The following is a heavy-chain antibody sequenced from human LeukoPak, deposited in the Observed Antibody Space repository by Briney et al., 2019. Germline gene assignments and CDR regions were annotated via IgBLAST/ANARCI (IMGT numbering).Heavy chain of an antibody. CDR2: IYTSGST. J-gene: IGHJ4*02. D-gene: IGHD6-19*01. CDR1: GGSISSGTYY. V-gene: IGHV4-61*02. CDR3: ASGSGWYSLDY. Sequence: PSETLSLTCTVSGGSISSGTYYWSWIRQPAGKGLEWIGRIYTSGSTSNNPSLKSRVTISVDTSKNQFSLKLSSVTAADTAVYYCASGSGWYSLDYWGQGTLVTVSS.